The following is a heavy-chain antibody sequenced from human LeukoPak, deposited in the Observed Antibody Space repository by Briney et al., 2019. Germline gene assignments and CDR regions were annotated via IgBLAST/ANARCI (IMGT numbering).Heavy chain of an antibody. D-gene: IGHD1-7*01. CDR2: IRYDGNNK. CDR3: AKELELRTYYYYYMDV. V-gene: IGHV3-30*02. CDR1: GFTFSIYS. Sequence: TGGSLRLSCAASGFTFSIYSMNWVRQAPGKGLEWVAFIRYDGNNKYYADSVKGRFTISRDNSGNTLYIQMNSLKAEDTAVYYCAKELELRTYYYYYMDVWGKGTTVTVSS. J-gene: IGHJ6*03.